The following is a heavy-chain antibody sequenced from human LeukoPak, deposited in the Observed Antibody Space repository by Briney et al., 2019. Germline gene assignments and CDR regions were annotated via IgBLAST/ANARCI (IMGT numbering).Heavy chain of an antibody. J-gene: IGHJ4*02. Sequence: GRSLRLSCAASGFTFSSYGMHWVRQAPGKRLEWVAVIWYDGSNKYYADSVKGRFTISRDNSKNTLYLQMNSLRAEDTAVYYCARDRYSSWYYFDYWGQGTLVTVSS. CDR2: IWYDGSNK. D-gene: IGHD6-13*01. CDR1: GFTFSSYG. CDR3: ARDRYSSWYYFDY. V-gene: IGHV3-33*01.